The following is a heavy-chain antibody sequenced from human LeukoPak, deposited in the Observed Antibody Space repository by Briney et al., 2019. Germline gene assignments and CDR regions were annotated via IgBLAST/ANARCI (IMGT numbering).Heavy chain of an antibody. Sequence: PAASVKVSCKASGGTFSSYAISWVRQAPGQGLEWMGRIIPIFGIANYAQKFQGRVTITADKSTSTAYMELSSLRSEDTAVYYCARDFAVAGTLDGMDVWGQGTTVTVSS. D-gene: IGHD6-19*01. CDR2: IIPIFGIA. CDR1: GGTFSSYA. J-gene: IGHJ6*02. CDR3: ARDFAVAGTLDGMDV. V-gene: IGHV1-69*04.